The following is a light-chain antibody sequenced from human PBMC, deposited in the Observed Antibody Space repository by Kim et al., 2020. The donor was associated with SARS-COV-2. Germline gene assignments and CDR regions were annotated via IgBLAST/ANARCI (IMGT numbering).Light chain of an antibody. CDR1: QGINRD. J-gene: IGKJ1*01. V-gene: IGKV1-27*01. CDR3: QKYNSAPWT. Sequence: DIQMTQSPSSLSASVGDGVTITCRASQGINRDLAWYQQRPGKVPKVLIYGASTLQSGVPSRFSGGGSGTDFTLTISGLQPEDVATYYCQKYNSAPWTFGHGTKVEIK. CDR2: GAS.